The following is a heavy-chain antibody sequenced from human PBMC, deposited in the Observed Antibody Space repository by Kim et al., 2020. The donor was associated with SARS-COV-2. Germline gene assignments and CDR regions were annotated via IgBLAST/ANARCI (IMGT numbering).Heavy chain of an antibody. D-gene: IGHD1-26*01. Sequence: SETLSLTCTVSGGSISSGGYYWSWIRQHPGKGLEWIGYIYYSGSTYYNPSLKSRVTISVDTSKNQFSLKLSSVTAADTAVYYCARLASGSYIVIWGQGTMVTVSS. CDR1: GGSISSGGYY. J-gene: IGHJ3*02. CDR3: ARLASGSYIVI. V-gene: IGHV4-31*03. CDR2: IYYSGST.